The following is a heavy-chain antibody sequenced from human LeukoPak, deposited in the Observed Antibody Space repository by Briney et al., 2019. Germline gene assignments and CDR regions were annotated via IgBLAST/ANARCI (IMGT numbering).Heavy chain of an antibody. CDR2: ISYDGSNK. V-gene: IGHV3-30-3*01. CDR3: ARVDGIAAAGTGPIDY. D-gene: IGHD6-13*01. Sequence: GGSLRLSCAASGFTFSSYAMHWVRQAPGKGLEWVAVISYDGSNKYYADSVKGRFTISRDNSKNTLYLQMNSLRAEDTAVYYCARVDGIAAAGTGPIDYRGQGTLVTVSS. J-gene: IGHJ4*02. CDR1: GFTFSSYA.